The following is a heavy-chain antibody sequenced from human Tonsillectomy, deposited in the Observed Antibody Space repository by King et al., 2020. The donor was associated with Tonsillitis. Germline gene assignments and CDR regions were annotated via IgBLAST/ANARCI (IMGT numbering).Heavy chain of an antibody. CDR2: IYYSGRT. CDR3: ATYNWNYSYMDV. D-gene: IGHD1-20*01. CDR1: GGSISGYY. V-gene: IGHV4-59*08. Sequence: VQLQESGPGLLKPSETLSITCTVSGGSISGYYWSWIRHPPGKGLEWIGFIYYSGRTNDNPSLPSRVIITVDTPKNLYSLLLRSVTAADTAVYYCATYNWNYSYMDVWGKGTTVTVSS. J-gene: IGHJ6*03.